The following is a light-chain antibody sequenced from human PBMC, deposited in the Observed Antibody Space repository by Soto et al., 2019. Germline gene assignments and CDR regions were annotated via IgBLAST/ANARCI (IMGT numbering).Light chain of an antibody. Sequence: EIVMTQSPATLSVSPGERATLSCRASQSVSSNLAWYQQKRGQAPRLLIYGASTRATGIPARFSGSGSGTEFTLTISSLQSEDFAVYYCQQDNNWPLFTFGPGTKVDIK. CDR1: QSVSSN. J-gene: IGKJ3*01. V-gene: IGKV3-15*01. CDR2: GAS. CDR3: QQDNNWPLFT.